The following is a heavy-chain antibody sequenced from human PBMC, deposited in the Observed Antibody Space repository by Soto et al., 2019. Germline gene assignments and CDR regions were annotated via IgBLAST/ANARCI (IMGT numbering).Heavy chain of an antibody. Sequence: QVQLVQSGDEVKKPGASVKVSCKASGYIFVNYGIAWVRQAPGQGLEWMGWISPYTGNTHSASKVQGRLTITTDTATSTAYMALGRLTSDDTAVYYCVMVDNYVTPTPQDVWGQVTTVTVSS. D-gene: IGHD3-16*01. CDR1: GYIFVNYG. CDR3: VMVDNYVTPTPQDV. V-gene: IGHV1-18*01. J-gene: IGHJ6*02. CDR2: ISPYTGNT.